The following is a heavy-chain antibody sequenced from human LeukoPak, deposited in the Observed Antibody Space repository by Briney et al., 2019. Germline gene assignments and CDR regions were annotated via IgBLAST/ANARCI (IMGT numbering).Heavy chain of an antibody. CDR1: GFTFSDYS. Sequence: GGSLRLSCAASGFTFSDYSMNWVRRAPGKGLEWISSITSSGRYIYYADSVKGRFSISRDNAEKLLYLQMNSLRAEDTAVYYCARKGSQWEFLVDYWGQGTLVTVSS. CDR3: ARKGSQWEFLVDY. CDR2: ITSSGRYI. J-gene: IGHJ4*02. V-gene: IGHV3-21*01. D-gene: IGHD3-10*01.